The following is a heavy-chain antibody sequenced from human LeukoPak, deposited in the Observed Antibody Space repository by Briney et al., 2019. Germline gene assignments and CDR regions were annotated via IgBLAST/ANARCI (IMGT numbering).Heavy chain of an antibody. J-gene: IGHJ4*02. CDR3: VRLFRVVRGYFDY. CDR2: ISGTIGDT. V-gene: IGHV3-23*01. Sequence: PGGSLRLSCVGSGFTFRHYAMAWVRQAPGKGLEWVSTISGTIGDTYYADSVKGRFTISRDNSKDTLSLQMSSLRAEDTAEYFCVRLFRVVRGYFDYWGQGTLVAVSS. D-gene: IGHD1-26*01. CDR1: GFTFRHYA.